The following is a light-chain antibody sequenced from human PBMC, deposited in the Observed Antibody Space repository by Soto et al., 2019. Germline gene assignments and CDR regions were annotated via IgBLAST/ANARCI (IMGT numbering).Light chain of an antibody. CDR1: QSVSSY. Sequence: EIVLTQSPATLSLSPGERATLSCRASQSVSSYLAWYQQKPGQAPRLLIYDASNMATGIPARFSGSGSGTDFTLTISSLEPEDFAVYYCQLRSNWPPYTFGQGTKLEIK. J-gene: IGKJ2*01. CDR3: QLRSNWPPYT. CDR2: DAS. V-gene: IGKV3-11*01.